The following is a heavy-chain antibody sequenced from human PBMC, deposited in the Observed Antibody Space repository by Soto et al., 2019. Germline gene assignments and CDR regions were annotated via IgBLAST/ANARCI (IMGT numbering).Heavy chain of an antibody. V-gene: IGHV1-3*01. CDR2: INAGNGNT. D-gene: IGHD5-12*01. CDR3: ARDDFSGYNGYSPIDP. J-gene: IGHJ5*02. Sequence: ASVKVSCKASGYTFTNYAIHWVRQAPGQRLEWMGWINAGNGNTKYSQKLQGRVTIARDTSASTAHMELSSLDSEDTAVYYCARDDFSGYNGYSPIDPWGQGTLVTVSS. CDR1: GYTFTNYA.